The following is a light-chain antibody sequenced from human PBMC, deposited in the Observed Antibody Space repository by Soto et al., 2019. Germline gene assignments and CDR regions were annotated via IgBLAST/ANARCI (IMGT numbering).Light chain of an antibody. CDR3: QQYSSSPIT. CDR1: QNVNSY. CDR2: GAS. V-gene: IGKV3-20*01. Sequence: EIVMTQSPASLSVSPGERATLSCRASQNVNSYLAWYQQKPGQAPRLLIYGASSRATGIPDRFSGGGSGTDFSLTISRLDPEDFAVYYCQQYSSSPITFGQGTRLEIK. J-gene: IGKJ5*01.